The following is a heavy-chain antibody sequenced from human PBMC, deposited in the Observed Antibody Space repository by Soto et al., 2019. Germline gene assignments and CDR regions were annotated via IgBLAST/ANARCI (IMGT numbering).Heavy chain of an antibody. CDR1: GFTFSSYV. V-gene: IGHV3-33*01. Sequence: QVQLVESGGGVVQPGTSLRLSCAPSGFTFSSYVMHWVCQAPGKGLEWVAVVHYDGTKKYYADSVRGRFTISRDNSENILYLQMNSLRPDDTAVYFCARETSYDFWSGPQTMDVWGQGTTVTVSS. CDR2: VHYDGTKK. J-gene: IGHJ6*02. CDR3: ARETSYDFWSGPQTMDV. D-gene: IGHD3-3*01.